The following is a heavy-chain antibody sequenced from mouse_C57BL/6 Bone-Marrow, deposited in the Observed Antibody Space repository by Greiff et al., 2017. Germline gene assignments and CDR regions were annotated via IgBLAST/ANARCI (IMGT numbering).Heavy chain of an antibody. Sequence: QVQLKESGPELVKPGASVKISCKASGYSFTSYYIHWVKQRPGKGLEWIGWIYPGSGNTKYNEKFKGKATLTADTSSSTAYMQLSSLTSEDSAVYYCARTYTTVVDPGYWGQGTTLTVSS. V-gene: IGHV1-66*01. CDR3: ARTYTTVVDPGY. CDR1: GYSFTSYY. D-gene: IGHD1-1*01. CDR2: IYPGSGNT. J-gene: IGHJ2*01.